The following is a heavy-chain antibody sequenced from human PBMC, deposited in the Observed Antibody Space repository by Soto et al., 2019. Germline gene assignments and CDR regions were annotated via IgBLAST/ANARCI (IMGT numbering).Heavy chain of an antibody. V-gene: IGHV6-1*01. J-gene: IGHJ6*03. Sequence: SPTLSLTCAISGDSVSSNSAAWNWIRQSPSRGLEWLGRTYYRSKWYNDYAVSVKSRITINPDTSKNQFSLQLNSVTPEDTAVYYCARETIFGVVTYYYYMDVWGKGTTVTVSS. CDR3: ARETIFGVVTYYYYMDV. D-gene: IGHD3-3*01. CDR2: TYYRSKWYN. CDR1: GDSVSSNSAA.